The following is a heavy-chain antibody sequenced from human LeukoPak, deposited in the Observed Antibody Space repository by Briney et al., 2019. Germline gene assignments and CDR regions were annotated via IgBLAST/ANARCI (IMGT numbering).Heavy chain of an antibody. Sequence: PSETLSLTCAVYGGSFSPYYWSWIRQPPGKGLKWIGEINHSGSTNYNPSLKSRVTISVDTSKNQFSLRLSSVTAADTAVYYCASGGFYCGGDCYVDYWRQATLVTVSP. V-gene: IGHV4-34*01. CDR2: INHSGST. D-gene: IGHD2-21*02. CDR3: ASGGFYCGGDCYVDY. CDR1: GGSFSPYY. J-gene: IGHJ4*02.